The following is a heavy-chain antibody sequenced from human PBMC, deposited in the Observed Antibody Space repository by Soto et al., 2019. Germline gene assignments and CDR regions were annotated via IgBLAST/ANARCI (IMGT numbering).Heavy chain of an antibody. CDR2: INSDGSNT. V-gene: IGHV3-74*01. CDR3: ARASCGGDCYSGIDY. J-gene: IGHJ4*02. Sequence: GGSLRLSCAASGFTLRGYWMHWVRQAPGKGLVWVSRINSDGSNTGYADSVKGRFTVSRDNAKNTLNLQMSSLRAEDTAIYFCARASCGGDCYSGIDYWGQGTLVTVSS. D-gene: IGHD2-21*02. CDR1: GFTLRGYW.